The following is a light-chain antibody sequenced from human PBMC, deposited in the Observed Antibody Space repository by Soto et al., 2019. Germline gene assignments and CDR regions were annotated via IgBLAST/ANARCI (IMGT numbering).Light chain of an antibody. CDR3: QHYGSSPRT. CDR1: QGVSGSY. CDR2: GAS. J-gene: IGKJ1*01. Sequence: EIVLTQSPGTLSLSPGERATLSCRASQGVSGSYLAWYQQKPGQAPRLLIYGASSRATGIPNRFSGSESGTDFTLTISSLEPEEFAVDYCQHYGSSPRTFGQGTKVEIK. V-gene: IGKV3-20*01.